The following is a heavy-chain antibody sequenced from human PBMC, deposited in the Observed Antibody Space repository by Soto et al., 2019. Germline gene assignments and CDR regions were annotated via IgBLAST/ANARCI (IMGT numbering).Heavy chain of an antibody. CDR3: AKDISSGQDYYYGMDV. CDR1: GFTFSSYG. J-gene: IGHJ6*02. D-gene: IGHD3-10*01. V-gene: IGHV3-30*18. Sequence: GGSLRLSCAASGFTFSSYGMHWVRQAPGKGLEWVAVISYDGSNKYYADSVKGRFTISRDNSKNTLYLQMNSLRAEDTAVYYCAKDISSGQDYYYGMDVWGQGTTVTVSS. CDR2: ISYDGSNK.